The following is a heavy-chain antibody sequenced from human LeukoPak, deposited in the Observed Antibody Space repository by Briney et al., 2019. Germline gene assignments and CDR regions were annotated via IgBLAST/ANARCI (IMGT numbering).Heavy chain of an antibody. J-gene: IGHJ3*02. CDR3: ARLIAVGRDAFDI. D-gene: IGHD6-19*01. CDR1: GDSVSSNSAT. CDR2: TYYRSEWYN. Sequence: SQTLSLTCAISGDSVSSNSATWNWLRQSPSRGLEWLGRTYYRSEWYNDYAVSVKSRVIINPDTSKNQFSLQLNSVTPEDTAMYYCARLIAVGRDAFDIWGQGTMVTVSS. V-gene: IGHV6-1*01.